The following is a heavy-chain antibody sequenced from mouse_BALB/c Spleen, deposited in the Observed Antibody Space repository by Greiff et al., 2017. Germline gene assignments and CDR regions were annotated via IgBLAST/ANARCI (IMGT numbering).Heavy chain of an antibody. D-gene: IGHD3-2*01. V-gene: IGHV1-9*01. CDR2: ILPGSGST. CDR1: GYTFSSYW. J-gene: IGHJ1*01. CDR3: AREDSSGHWYFDG. Sequence: QVQLQQSGAELMKPGASVKISCKATGYTFSSYWIEWVKQRPGHGLEWIGEILPGSGSTNYNEKFKGKATFTADTSSNSAYMQLSSLTSEDSAVYYCAREDSSGHWYFDGWGAGTTVTVSS.